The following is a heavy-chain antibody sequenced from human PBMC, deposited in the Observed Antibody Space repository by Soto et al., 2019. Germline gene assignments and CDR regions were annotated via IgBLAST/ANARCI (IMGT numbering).Heavy chain of an antibody. Sequence: SETLSLTCAVYGGSFSGYYWTWIRQPPGTGLEWIGEINHSGSTNYNPSLKSRVTISVDTSKNQFSLKLTSVTAADTAVYYCARDNPEKQQLPTYYYYYGMDVWGQGTTVTVSS. CDR3: ARDNPEKQQLPTYYYYYGMDV. V-gene: IGHV4-34*01. CDR2: INHSGST. D-gene: IGHD6-13*01. CDR1: GGSFSGYY. J-gene: IGHJ6*02.